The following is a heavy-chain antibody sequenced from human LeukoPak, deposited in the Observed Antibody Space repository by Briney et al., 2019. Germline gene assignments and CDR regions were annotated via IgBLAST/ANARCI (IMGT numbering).Heavy chain of an antibody. D-gene: IGHD3-3*01. J-gene: IGHJ1*01. CDR1: GFTFTRSA. CDR3: AKDAGNYDFWSGYYTRYFQH. Sequence: GGSLRLSCAASGFTFTRSAMGWVRQAPGKGLEWVSSISSSSSYIYYADSVKGRFTISRDNAKNSLYLQMNSLRAEDTAVYYCAKDAGNYDFWSGYYTRYFQHWGQGTLVTVSS. V-gene: IGHV3-21*04. CDR2: ISSSSSYI.